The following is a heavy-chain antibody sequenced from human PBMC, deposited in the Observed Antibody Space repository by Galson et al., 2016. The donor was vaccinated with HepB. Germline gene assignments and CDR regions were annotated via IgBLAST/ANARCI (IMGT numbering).Heavy chain of an antibody. D-gene: IGHD3-22*01. CDR1: DDSFSGDYISGYH. Sequence: SETLSLTCTVSDDSFSGDYISGYHWSWVRQPPGKGLEWIGYSIYTGSTVSSPSLKSRVTISLDTSRNQISLQLKSVTAADTAFYYCARGGPLFDRSGLYVQIVPYFFDLWAQGSLVTVSS. V-gene: IGHV4-61*08. J-gene: IGHJ4*02. CDR3: ARGGPLFDRSGLYVQIVPYFFDL. CDR2: SIYTGST.